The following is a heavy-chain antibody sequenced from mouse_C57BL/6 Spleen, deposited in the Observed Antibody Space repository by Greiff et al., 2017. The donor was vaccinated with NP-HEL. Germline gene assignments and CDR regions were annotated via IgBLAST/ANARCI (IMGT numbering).Heavy chain of an antibody. CDR2: IDPEDGDT. CDR1: GFNIKDYY. CDR3: TTQSSNYFDY. J-gene: IGHJ2*01. V-gene: IGHV14-1*01. D-gene: IGHD2-10*02. Sequence: EVKLQESGAELVRPGASVKLSCTASGFNIKDYYMHWVKQRPEQGLEWIGRIDPEDGDTAYAPKFQGKATMTADTASNTAYLQLSSLTSEDTAVYYCTTQSSNYFDYWGQGTTLTVSS.